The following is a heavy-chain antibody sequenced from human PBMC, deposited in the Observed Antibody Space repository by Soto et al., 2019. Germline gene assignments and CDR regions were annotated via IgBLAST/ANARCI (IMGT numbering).Heavy chain of an antibody. CDR2: INPNSGGT. V-gene: IGHV1-2*04. D-gene: IGHD5-12*01. Sequence: ASVKVSCKASGYTFTDYYMHWVRQAPGQGLEWMGWINPNSGGTNYAQKFQGWVTMTRDTSISTAYMELSRLRSDDTAVYYCARGAPDSGYDLEAWAHYMDVWGKGTTVTVSS. J-gene: IGHJ6*03. CDR1: GYTFTDYY. CDR3: ARGAPDSGYDLEAWAHYMDV.